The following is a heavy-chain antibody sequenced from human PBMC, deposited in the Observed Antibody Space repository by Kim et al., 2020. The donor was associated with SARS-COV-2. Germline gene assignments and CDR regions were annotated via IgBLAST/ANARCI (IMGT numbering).Heavy chain of an antibody. CDR2: FDPEDGET. V-gene: IGHV1-24*01. CDR1: GYTLTELS. Sequence: ASVKVSCKVSGYTLTELSMNWVRQAPGKGLEWMGGFDPEDGETIYAQKFQGRVTMTEDTSTDTAYMELSSLRSEDTAVYYCAIGPVGATSYYYYMDVWGKGTTVTVSS. J-gene: IGHJ6*03. D-gene: IGHD1-26*01. CDR3: AIGPVGATSYYYYMDV.